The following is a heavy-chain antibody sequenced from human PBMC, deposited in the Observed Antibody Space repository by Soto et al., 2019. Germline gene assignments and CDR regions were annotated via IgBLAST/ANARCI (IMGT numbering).Heavy chain of an antibody. CDR2: LNQDGSEI. CDR1: GFSFSNYW. V-gene: IGHV3-7*01. J-gene: IGHJ4*02. CDR3: ARDRGYSTFDC. D-gene: IGHD3-22*01. Sequence: EVQLVESGGGLVQPGGSLRLSCVDSGFSFSNYWMSWVRQAPGKGLEWVANLNQDGSEINYVDSVKGRFAISRDNAKNSLLLQMNSLRAEDIAVYYCARDRGYSTFDCWGQGTLVTVSS.